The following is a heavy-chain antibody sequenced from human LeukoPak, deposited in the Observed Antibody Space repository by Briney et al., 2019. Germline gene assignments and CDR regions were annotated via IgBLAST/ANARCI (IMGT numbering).Heavy chain of an antibody. V-gene: IGHV3-74*01. CDR2: INSDGSST. D-gene: IGHD6-13*01. CDR1: GFTFSTYW. J-gene: IGHJ4*02. CDR3: VRVEVAATATKPDY. Sequence: PGGSLRLSCAASGFTFSTYWMHWVRQAPGKGLVWVPRINSDGSSTTYADSVRGRFTTSRDNAKNTLYLQMSSLRVEDTAVYYCVRVEVAATATKPDYWGQGTLVTVSS.